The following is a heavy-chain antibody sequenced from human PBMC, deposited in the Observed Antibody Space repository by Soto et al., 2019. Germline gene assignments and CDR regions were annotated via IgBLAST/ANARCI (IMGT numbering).Heavy chain of an antibody. D-gene: IGHD6-19*01. CDR2: ISSSSSYI. Sequence: GGSLRLSCAASGFTFSSYSMNWVRQAPGKGLEWVSSISSSSSYIYYADSVKGRFTISRDNAKKSLYLQMNSLRAEDTAVYYCARDWIAVGAFDIWGQGTMVTVSS. CDR3: ARDWIAVGAFDI. CDR1: GFTFSSYS. J-gene: IGHJ3*02. V-gene: IGHV3-21*01.